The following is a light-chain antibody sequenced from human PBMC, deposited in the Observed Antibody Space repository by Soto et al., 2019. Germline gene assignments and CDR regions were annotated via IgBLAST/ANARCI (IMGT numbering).Light chain of an antibody. Sequence: DIQMTPSPSTLSGSVGDRVTITCRASQTISSWLAWYQQKPGKAPKLLIYTASTLKSGVPSRFSGSGSGTEFTLTISSLQPDDFATYYCQNYNSYSEAFGQGTKVDIK. V-gene: IGKV1-5*03. CDR3: QNYNSYSEA. CDR1: QTISSW. CDR2: TAS. J-gene: IGKJ1*01.